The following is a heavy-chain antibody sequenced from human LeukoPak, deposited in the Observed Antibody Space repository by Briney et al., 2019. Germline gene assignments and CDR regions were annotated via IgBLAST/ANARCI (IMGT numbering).Heavy chain of an antibody. D-gene: IGHD5-24*01. V-gene: IGHV3-21*01. J-gene: IGHJ4*02. Sequence: PGGSLRLSCAASGFTFSTYRMNWVRQAPGKGLEWVSSISSSSSSYIYYADSVKGRFTISRDNAKNSLYLQMNSLRAEDTAVYYCAREGSKNGYNFPIDYWGQGTLVTVSS. CDR2: ISSSSSSYI. CDR1: GFTFSTYR. CDR3: AREGSKNGYNFPIDY.